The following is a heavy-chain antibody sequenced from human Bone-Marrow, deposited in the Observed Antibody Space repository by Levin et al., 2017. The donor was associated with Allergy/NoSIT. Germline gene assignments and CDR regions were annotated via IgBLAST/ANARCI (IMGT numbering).Heavy chain of an antibody. J-gene: IGHJ4*02. CDR3: ARFNGYDFDY. Sequence: SETLSLTCTVSGGSISGGGYYWSWIRQHPGKGLEWIGYIYYSGNTYYNPSLKSRVIISVVTSKNQLSLKLTSVTVADTAVYYCARFNGYDFDYWGQGTLVTDSS. V-gene: IGHV4-31*03. CDR1: GGSISGGGYY. CDR2: IYYSGNT. D-gene: IGHD5-12*01.